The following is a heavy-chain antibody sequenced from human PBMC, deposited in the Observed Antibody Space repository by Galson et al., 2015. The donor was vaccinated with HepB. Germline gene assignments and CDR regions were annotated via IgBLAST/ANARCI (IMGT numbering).Heavy chain of an antibody. CDR2: ISSSSSTI. D-gene: IGHD3-3*01. Sequence: SLRLSCAASGFTFSSYSMNWVRQAPGKGLEWVSYISSSSSTIYYADSVKGRFTISRDNAKNSLYLQMNNLRDEDTAVYYCARDAFWSGYYPYYFDYWGQGTLVTVSS. V-gene: IGHV3-48*02. CDR3: ARDAFWSGYYPYYFDY. J-gene: IGHJ4*02. CDR1: GFTFSSYS.